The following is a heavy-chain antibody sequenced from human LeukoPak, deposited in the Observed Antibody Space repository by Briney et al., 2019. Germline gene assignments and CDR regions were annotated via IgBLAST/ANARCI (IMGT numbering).Heavy chain of an antibody. J-gene: IGHJ3*02. CDR3: AKDRGGWGAFDI. D-gene: IGHD6-19*01. V-gene: IGHV3-30-3*01. Sequence: PGGSLRLSCAASGFTFSSSTLHWVRQAPGKGLEWVAVISYDGNNRYYTDSVKGRFTISRDNSKNTVYLQMKSLRVEDTAVYYCAKDRGGWGAFDIWGQGTMVTVSS. CDR1: GFTFSSST. CDR2: ISYDGNNR.